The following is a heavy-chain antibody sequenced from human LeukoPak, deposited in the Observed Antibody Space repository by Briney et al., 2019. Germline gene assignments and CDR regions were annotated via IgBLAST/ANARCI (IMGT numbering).Heavy chain of an antibody. J-gene: IGHJ4*02. V-gene: IGHV3-7*04. CDR3: ARNYYGPEY. D-gene: IGHD3-10*01. CDR2: IKQDGSEK. CDR1: GFTFSSYW. Sequence: PGGSLRPSCAVSGFTFSSYWMSWVRQTPGKGLEWVANIKQDGSEKYYVDSVKGRFTISRDSAKNSLYLQMNSLRVEDTAVYYCARNYYGPEYWGQGTLVTVSS.